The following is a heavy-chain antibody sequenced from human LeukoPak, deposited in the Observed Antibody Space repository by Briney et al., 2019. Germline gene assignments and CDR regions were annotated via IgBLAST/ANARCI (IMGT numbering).Heavy chain of an antibody. V-gene: IGHV3-21*06. CDR2: VTGSGTTK. D-gene: IGHD6-6*01. CDR1: GFSFSTYS. J-gene: IGHJ4*01. Sequence: PGGSLRLSCVASGFSFSTYSMNWVRQAPGKGLEWVSSVTGSGTTKYYADSVKGRFVISRDNAKNSLYLQLNSLRAEDTAVYFCARERQLVTDYWGPGTLVTVSS. CDR3: ARERQLVTDY.